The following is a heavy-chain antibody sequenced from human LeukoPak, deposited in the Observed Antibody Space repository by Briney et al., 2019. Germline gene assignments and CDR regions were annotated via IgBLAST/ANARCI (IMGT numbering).Heavy chain of an antibody. J-gene: IGHJ4*02. D-gene: IGHD3-22*01. CDR2: IKQDGSEK. CDR3: ARDVQDSSGYYYDY. CDR1: GFTFSSYW. V-gene: IGHV3-7*01. Sequence: GGTLRLSCAASGFTFSSYWMSWVRQAPGKGLEWVANIKQDGSEKYYVDSVKGRFTTSRDNAKNSLYLQMNSLRAEDTAVYYCARDVQDSSGYYYDYWGQGTLVTVSS.